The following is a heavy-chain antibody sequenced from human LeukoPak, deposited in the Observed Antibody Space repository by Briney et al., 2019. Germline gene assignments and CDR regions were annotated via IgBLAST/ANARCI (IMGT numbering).Heavy chain of an antibody. CDR3: AKQPSYYYYYMDV. CDR1: GYTFTGYY. D-gene: IGHD5-18*01. J-gene: IGHJ6*03. CDR2: INPNSGGT. V-gene: IGHV1-2*02. Sequence: ASVKVSCKASGYTFTGYYMHWVRQAPGQGLEWMGWINPNSGGTNYAQKFQGRVTMTRDTSISTAYMELSRLRSDDTAVYYCAKQPSYYYYYMDVWGKGTTVTISS.